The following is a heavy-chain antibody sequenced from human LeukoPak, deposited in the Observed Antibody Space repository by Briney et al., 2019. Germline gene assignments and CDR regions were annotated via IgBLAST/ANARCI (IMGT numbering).Heavy chain of an antibody. CDR1: GXSISSFY. Sequence: SETLSLTWTVSGXSISSFYRSWIRQPPGKGLDWIGFLYYSGSTSYNPSLKSRVTISVDTSKNQFSLNLSSVTAADTAVYYCARYTGGHYGYWGQGALVTVSS. V-gene: IGHV4-59*08. CDR2: LYYSGST. J-gene: IGHJ4*02. D-gene: IGHD3-3*01. CDR3: ARYTGGHYGY.